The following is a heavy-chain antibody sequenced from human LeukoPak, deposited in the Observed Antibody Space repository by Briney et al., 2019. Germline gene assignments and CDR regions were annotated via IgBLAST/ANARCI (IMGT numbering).Heavy chain of an antibody. D-gene: IGHD5-18*01. CDR1: GGTFSSYA. CDR2: IIPIFGTA. J-gene: IGHJ4*02. V-gene: IGHV1-69*01. Sequence: ASVKVSCKASGGTFSSYAISWVRQAPGQGLEWMGGIIPIFGTANYAQKFQGRVTITADESTSTAYMELSSLRSEDTAVYYCAAEQGDSYGYSYWGQGTLVTVSS. CDR3: AAEQGDSYGYSY.